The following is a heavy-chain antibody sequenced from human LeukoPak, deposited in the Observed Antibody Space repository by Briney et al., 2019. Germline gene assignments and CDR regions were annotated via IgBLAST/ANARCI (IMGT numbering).Heavy chain of an antibody. D-gene: IGHD6-13*01. CDR3: TRRSSAAGRQYFDY. CDR1: GITFSNAW. J-gene: IGHJ4*02. V-gene: IGHV3-15*07. Sequence: GGSLRLSCVVSGITFSNAWMNWVRQAPGKGLEWVGRIKSETDGGTTDYAAPVKGTFTISRDDSENTLYPQMNSLKTEDTAVYYCTRRSSAAGRQYFDYWGQGTLVTVSS. CDR2: IKSETDGGTT.